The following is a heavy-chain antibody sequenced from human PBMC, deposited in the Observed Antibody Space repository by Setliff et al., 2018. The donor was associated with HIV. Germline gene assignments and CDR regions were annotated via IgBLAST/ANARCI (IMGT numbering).Heavy chain of an antibody. Sequence: ASVKVSCKASGYTFTGYYMHWVRQAPGQGLEWMGWIHPSSGGTNYAQKLQGRVTMTTDTSTSTAYMELRSLRSDDTAVYYCARDGWRHVLHGNYYYYFMDVWGKGTTVTVSS. CDR1: GYTFTGYY. V-gene: IGHV1-2*02. J-gene: IGHJ6*03. D-gene: IGHD2-8*01. CDR2: IHPSSGGT. CDR3: ARDGWRHVLHGNYYYYFMDV.